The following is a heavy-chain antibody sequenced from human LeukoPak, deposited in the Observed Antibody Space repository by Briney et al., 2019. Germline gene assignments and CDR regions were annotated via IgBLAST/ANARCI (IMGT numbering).Heavy chain of an antibody. CDR3: ARGGDGAYDSSGSGDY. V-gene: IGHV4-39*01. Sequence: PSETLSLTCTVSGGSISSSSYYWGWIRQPPGKGLEWIGSIYYSGSTYYNPSLKSRVTISVDTSKNQFSLKLSSVTAADTAVYYCARGGDGAYDSSGSGDYWGQGTLVTVSS. D-gene: IGHD3-22*01. CDR1: GGSISSSSYY. CDR2: IYYSGST. J-gene: IGHJ4*02.